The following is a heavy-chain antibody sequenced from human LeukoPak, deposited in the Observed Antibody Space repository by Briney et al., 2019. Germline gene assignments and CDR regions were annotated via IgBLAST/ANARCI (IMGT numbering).Heavy chain of an antibody. CDR3: ATRHHSRTYMVPLDS. V-gene: IGHV4-4*02. J-gene: IGHJ4*02. D-gene: IGHD3-10*01. CDR1: GVSISSDNW. Sequence: PSGTLSLTCAVYGVSISSDNWWTWVRQPPGKGLEWIGETHRSGDTKYSPSLNGRVTISMDNSKNQLSLNLISVTAADTAMYFCATRHHSRTYMVPLDSWGQGTLVTVSS. CDR2: THRSGDT.